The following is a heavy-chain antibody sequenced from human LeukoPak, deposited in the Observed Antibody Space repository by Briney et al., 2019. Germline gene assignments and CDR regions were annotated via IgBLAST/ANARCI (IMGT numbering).Heavy chain of an antibody. CDR3: VRLLYCGGDCFSSVFES. J-gene: IGHJ4*02. Sequence: SSETLSLTCTVTGDSISGFYWSWIRQSPGKALEWIGYIFYTGSTNYNPSLKSRVSMSLDTSKNQLFLKLNSVTAADTAVYFYVRLLYCGGDCFSSVFESWGQGALVTVSS. CDR2: IFYTGST. CDR1: GDSISGFY. D-gene: IGHD2-21*02. V-gene: IGHV4-59*01.